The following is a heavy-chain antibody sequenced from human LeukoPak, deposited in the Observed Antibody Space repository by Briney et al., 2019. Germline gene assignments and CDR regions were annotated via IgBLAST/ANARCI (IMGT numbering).Heavy chain of an antibody. V-gene: IGHV3-30*18. D-gene: IGHD1/OR15-1a*01. Sequence: HPGGSLRLSCAASGFTFSSYGMHWVRQAPGKGLEGVAVISYDGSNKYYADSVKGRFTISRDNSKNTLYLQMNSLRAEDTAVYYCAKIASNNGAFDIWGQGTMVTVSS. CDR1: GFTFSSYG. CDR3: AKIASNNGAFDI. CDR2: ISYDGSNK. J-gene: IGHJ3*02.